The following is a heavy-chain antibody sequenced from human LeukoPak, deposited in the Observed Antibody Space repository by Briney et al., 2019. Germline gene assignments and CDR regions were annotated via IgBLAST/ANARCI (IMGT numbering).Heavy chain of an antibody. Sequence: PGGSLGLSCEASGFTFDAYAMYWVRQAPGKGLEWVSLINKDGSATYYADSVKGRFTISRDNSKNSLYLQMNSLRSEDTALYYCATWAFYHSLDVWGQGTTVTLSS. J-gene: IGHJ6*02. CDR2: INKDGSAT. CDR1: GFTFDAYA. V-gene: IGHV3-43*02. CDR3: ATWAFYHSLDV. D-gene: IGHD1-26*01.